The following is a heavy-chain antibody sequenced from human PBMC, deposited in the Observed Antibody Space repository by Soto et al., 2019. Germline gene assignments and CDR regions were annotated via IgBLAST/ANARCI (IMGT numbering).Heavy chain of an antibody. CDR1: GFNVNSDY. Sequence: GGSLRLSCAASGFNVNSDYLNWVRQTPGKGLEWVAAIYSRETTYYADSVQGRFTISSDKSKNTLYFQLSSLRIEDTAVYYCTRDGRGLGRLSLFEYWGQGVLVTVSS. CDR2: IYSRETT. V-gene: IGHV3-53*01. CDR3: TRDGRGLGRLSLFEY. J-gene: IGHJ4*02. D-gene: IGHD2-21*02.